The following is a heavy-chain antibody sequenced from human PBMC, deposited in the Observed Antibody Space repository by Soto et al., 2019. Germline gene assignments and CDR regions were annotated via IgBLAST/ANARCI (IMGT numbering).Heavy chain of an antibody. Sequence: SGGSLRLSCAASGFTFSNYGTHWVRQAPGKGLDWVALTWNDGSNKYYTDSVKGRFTISRDNSKNTLYLQMNSLRAEDTALYYCARDMGYSSGHGFDLWGQGTLVTVSS. CDR2: TWNDGSNK. CDR3: ARDMGYSSGHGFDL. CDR1: GFTFSNYG. J-gene: IGHJ4*02. V-gene: IGHV3-33*01. D-gene: IGHD6-19*01.